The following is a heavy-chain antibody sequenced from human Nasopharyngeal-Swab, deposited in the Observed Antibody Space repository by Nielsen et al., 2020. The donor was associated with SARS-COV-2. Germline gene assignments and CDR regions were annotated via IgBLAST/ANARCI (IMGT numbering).Heavy chain of an antibody. CDR2: ISYDESNK. Sequence: GESLKISCAASGFIFSSYAMHWVRQAPGKGLEWVAVISYDESNKYYADSVKGRFTISRDNSKKPLYLQMNSLRAEDTAVYSCARAGGGYSYADYWGQGTLVTVSS. J-gene: IGHJ4*02. V-gene: IGHV3-30-3*01. D-gene: IGHD5-18*01. CDR3: ARAGGGYSYADY. CDR1: GFIFSSYA.